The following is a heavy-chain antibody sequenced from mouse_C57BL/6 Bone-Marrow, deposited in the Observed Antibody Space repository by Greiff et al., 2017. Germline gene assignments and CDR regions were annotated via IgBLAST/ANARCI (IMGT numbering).Heavy chain of an antibody. CDR1: GFTFSSYG. J-gene: IGHJ2*01. V-gene: IGHV5-6*02. CDR3: ARHDYYGRSPYFDY. Sequence: DVMLVESGGDLVKPGGSLKLSCAASGFTFSSYGMSWVRQTPDKRLEWVATISSGGSYTYYPDSVKGRFTISRDNAKNTLYLQMSSLKSEDTAMXYCARHDYYGRSPYFDYWGQGTTLTVSS. CDR2: ISSGGSYT. D-gene: IGHD1-1*01.